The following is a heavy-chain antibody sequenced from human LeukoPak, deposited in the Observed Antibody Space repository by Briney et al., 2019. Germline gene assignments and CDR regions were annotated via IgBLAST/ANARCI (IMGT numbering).Heavy chain of an antibody. CDR2: IHHSGST. CDR1: VGSFSVYY. D-gene: IGHD3-16*02. CDR3: ARVTRRGGGYQPRYYYMDV. J-gene: IGHJ6*03. Sequence: AQSLSLTCAVYVGSFSVYYWSWIRQPPTKGLECSGEIHHSGSTNSNQCLKSRVTISVDTSKNQFCLKLSSVTAADTAVYYCARVTRRGGGYQPRYYYMDVWGKGTTVTVSS. V-gene: IGHV4-34*01.